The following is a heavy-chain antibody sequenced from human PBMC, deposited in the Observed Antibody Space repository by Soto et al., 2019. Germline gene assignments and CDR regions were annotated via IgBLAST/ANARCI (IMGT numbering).Heavy chain of an antibody. D-gene: IGHD1-1*01. CDR3: ARDRGLEPARYDY. V-gene: IGHV3-21*01. J-gene: IGHJ4*02. CDR2: ISSSSSYI. CDR1: GFTFSSYS. Sequence: GGSLRLSCAASGFTFSSYSMNWVRQAPGKGLEWVSSISSSSSYIYYADSVKGRFTISRDDAKNSLYLQMNSLRAEDTAVYYCARDRGLEPARYDYWGQGTLVTVSS.